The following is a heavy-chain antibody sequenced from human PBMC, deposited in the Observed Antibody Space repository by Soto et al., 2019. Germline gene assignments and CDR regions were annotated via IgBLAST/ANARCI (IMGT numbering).Heavy chain of an antibody. CDR3: ARGEGLRFLEWLFAENYYYYGMDV. Sequence: ASVKVSCKASGYTFTSYDINWVRQATGQGLERKGWMNPNSSNTGYAQKKQGRVTMTRNTSISTAYMEMRSQRSEDTAVYYCARGEGLRFLEWLFAENYYYYGMDVWG. J-gene: IGHJ6*02. D-gene: IGHD3-3*01. V-gene: IGHV1-8*01. CDR2: MNPNSSNT. CDR1: GYTFTSYD.